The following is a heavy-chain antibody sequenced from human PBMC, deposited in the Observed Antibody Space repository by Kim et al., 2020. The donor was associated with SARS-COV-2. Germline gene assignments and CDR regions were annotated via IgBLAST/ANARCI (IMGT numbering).Heavy chain of an antibody. CDR3: ATKRSRVGATGGVGDY. J-gene: IGHJ4*02. V-gene: IGHV1-3*01. CDR1: GYTFTSYA. D-gene: IGHD1-26*01. Sequence: ASVKVSCKASGYTFTSYAMHWVRQAPGQRLEWMGWINAGNGNTKYSQKFQGRVTITRDTSASTAYMELSSLRSEDTAVYYCATKRSRVGATGGVGDYWGQGTLVTVSS. CDR2: INAGNGNT.